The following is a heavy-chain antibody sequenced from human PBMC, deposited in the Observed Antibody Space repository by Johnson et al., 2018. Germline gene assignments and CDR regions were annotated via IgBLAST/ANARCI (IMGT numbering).Heavy chain of an antibody. CDR1: GFDFSSSA. J-gene: IGHJ1*01. CDR2: TPYDGSLK. V-gene: IGHV3-30*04. Sequence: QVQLQQSGGGVVQPGRSLRLSCAASGFDFSSSAMHWVRQAPGKGLEWVATTPYDGSLKYYAASVKGRFTISRENSKNTLYMDLDRRTAEDPAVYYCARGRVAAAGRAQDCQHWGQGTLVTVAA. D-gene: IGHD6-13*01. CDR3: ARGRVAAAGRAQDCQH.